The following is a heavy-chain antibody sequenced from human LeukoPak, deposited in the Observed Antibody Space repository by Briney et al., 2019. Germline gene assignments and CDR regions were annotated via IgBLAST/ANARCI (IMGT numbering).Heavy chain of an antibody. CDR2: FDPEDGET. V-gene: IGHV1-24*01. D-gene: IGHD6-13*01. Sequence: GASVKVSCNVSGYSLSELSMHWVRQAPGKGLEWMGGFDPEDGETVYAQKFQGRVTMTEDTSTDTAYMEMSSLRFEDTAVYYCATPYGSPEESFSFSEAFAIWGQGTMVTVSS. J-gene: IGHJ3*02. CDR1: GYSLSELS. CDR3: ATPYGSPEESFSFSEAFAI.